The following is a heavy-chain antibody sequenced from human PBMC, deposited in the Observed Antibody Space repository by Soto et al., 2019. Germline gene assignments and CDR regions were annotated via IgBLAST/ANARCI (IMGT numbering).Heavy chain of an antibody. CDR3: ARVSGIYYYGMDV. D-gene: IGHD3-10*01. V-gene: IGHV4-59*12. J-gene: IGHJ6*02. CDR2: IYYSGST. Sequence: SETLSLTCVVSGASLSSYYWSWIPQPPGKGLEWIGYIYYSGSTNYNPSLKSRVTISVDTSKNQFSLKLSSVTAADTAVYYCARVSGIYYYGMDVWGQGTTVTVSS. CDR1: GASLSSYY.